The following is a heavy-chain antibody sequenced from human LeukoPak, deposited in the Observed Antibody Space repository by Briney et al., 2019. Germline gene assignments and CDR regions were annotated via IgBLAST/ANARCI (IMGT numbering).Heavy chain of an antibody. CDR1: GGSISSGSYY. CDR3: ARARLGAAHHVPGYNWFDP. V-gene: IGHV4-61*02. CDR2: IYTSGST. D-gene: IGHD1-26*01. Sequence: PSETLSLTCTVSGGSISSGSYYWSWIRQPAGKGLEWIGRIYTSGSTNYNTSLKSRVTISVDTSKHQFSLKLSSVPAADTAVYYCARARLGAAHHVPGYNWFDPWGQGTLVTVSS. J-gene: IGHJ5*02.